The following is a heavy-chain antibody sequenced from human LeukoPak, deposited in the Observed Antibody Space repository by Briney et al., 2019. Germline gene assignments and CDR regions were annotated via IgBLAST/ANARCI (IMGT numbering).Heavy chain of an antibody. Sequence: GGSLRLSCAAAGFTFSSYGMNWVRQAPGKGLEWVSYISSSGSTIYYADSVKGRFTISRDNAKNSLYLQMNSLRAEDTAVYYCAELGITMIGGVWGKGTTVTISS. D-gene: IGHD3-10*02. J-gene: IGHJ6*04. CDR1: GFTFSSYG. CDR2: ISSSGSTI. CDR3: AELGITMIGGV. V-gene: IGHV3-48*04.